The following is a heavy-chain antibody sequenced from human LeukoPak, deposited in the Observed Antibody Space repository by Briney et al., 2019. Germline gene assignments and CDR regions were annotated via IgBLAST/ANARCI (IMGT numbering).Heavy chain of an antibody. J-gene: IGHJ4*02. CDR1: GFTFSSYG. CDR3: AKDSGPLEYYFDY. CDR2: ISYDGSNK. D-gene: IGHD3-10*01. V-gene: IGHV3-30*18. Sequence: GGSLRLSCAASGFTFSSYGMHWVHQAPGKGLEWVAVISYDGSNKYYADSVKGRFTISRDNSKNTLYLQMNSLRAEDTAMYYCAKDSGPLEYYFDYWGQGTLVTVSS.